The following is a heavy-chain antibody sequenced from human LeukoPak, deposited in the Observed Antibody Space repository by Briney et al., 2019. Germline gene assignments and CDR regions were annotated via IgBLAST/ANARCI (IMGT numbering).Heavy chain of an antibody. J-gene: IGHJ4*02. CDR1: GGCISSYY. CDR3: ARISDSLFDY. Sequence: PSETLSLTCTVSGGCISSYYWSWIRQPPGKRLEWIGYIYYAGSTNYNPSLKSRVTISVDTSNNQFSLEMTSVTAADTAVYYCARISDSLFDYWGQGTLVTVSS. CDR2: IYYAGST. V-gene: IGHV4-59*01.